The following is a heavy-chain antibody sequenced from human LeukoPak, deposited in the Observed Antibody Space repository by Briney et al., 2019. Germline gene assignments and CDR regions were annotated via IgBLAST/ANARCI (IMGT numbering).Heavy chain of an antibody. J-gene: IGHJ4*02. V-gene: IGHV3-74*01. CDR3: GRAAGTGGDYVHVDY. D-gene: IGHD4-17*01. Sequence: GGPLRLSWAASGFTFSAYWMHWVRQAPGEWRVWVARVDSGGRSTSYADSVKGRFTISRDNAKNPRYLQMNTLRAQDRAVHYCGRAAGTGGDYVHVDYWGQGTLVTVS. CDR2: VDSGGRST. CDR1: GFTFSAYW.